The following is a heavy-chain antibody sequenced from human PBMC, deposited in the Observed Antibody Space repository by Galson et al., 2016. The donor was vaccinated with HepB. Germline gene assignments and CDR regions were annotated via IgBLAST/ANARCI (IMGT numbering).Heavy chain of an antibody. V-gene: IGHV3-49*03. CDR1: ESISGDYA. Sequence: SLRLSCAASESISGDYAMSWFRQAPGKGLEWVGFVRSKLHGGTTEYAASVKGRFTISRDDSKSIAYLQMNSLKTDDTAVYYCSRLWRWQLPYSWGQGTLVTVSS. CDR2: VRSKLHGGTT. J-gene: IGHJ4*02. CDR3: SRLWRWQLPYS. D-gene: IGHD1-26*01.